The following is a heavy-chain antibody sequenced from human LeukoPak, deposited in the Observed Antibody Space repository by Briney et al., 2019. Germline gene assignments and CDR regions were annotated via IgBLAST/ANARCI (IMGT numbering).Heavy chain of an antibody. V-gene: IGHV1-69*13. D-gene: IGHD1-26*01. Sequence: GASVKVSCKASGGTFSSYAISWVRQAPGQGLEWMGGIIPIFGTANYAQKFQGRVTITADESTSTAYMELSSLRSEDTAVYYCASIDVGATHDCWGQGTLVTVSS. CDR2: IIPIFGTA. J-gene: IGHJ4*02. CDR1: GGTFSSYA. CDR3: ASIDVGATHDC.